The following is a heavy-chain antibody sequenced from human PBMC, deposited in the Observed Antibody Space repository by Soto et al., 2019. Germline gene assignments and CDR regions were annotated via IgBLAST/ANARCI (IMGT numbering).Heavy chain of an antibody. J-gene: IGHJ4*02. Sequence: QVQLVESGGGVVQPGRSLRLSCAASGFTFSSYAMHWVRQAPGKGLEWVAVISYDGSNKYYADSVKGRFTISRDNSKNTLYLQMNSLRAEDTAVYYCARELRFLEWSRAFDYWGQGTLVTVSS. D-gene: IGHD3-3*01. CDR1: GFTFSSYA. CDR2: ISYDGSNK. V-gene: IGHV3-30-3*01. CDR3: ARELRFLEWSRAFDY.